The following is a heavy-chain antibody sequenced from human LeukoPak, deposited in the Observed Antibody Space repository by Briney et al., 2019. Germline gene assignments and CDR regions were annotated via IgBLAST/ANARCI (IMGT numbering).Heavy chain of an antibody. D-gene: IGHD4-23*01. Sequence: SVKVSCKASGGTFSSYAISWVRQAPGQGLEWMGGIIPIFGTANYAQKFQGRVTITTDESTSTAYMELSSLRSEDTAVYYCARDQVDYRGNLCWFDPWGQGTLVTVSS. CDR1: GGTFSSYA. J-gene: IGHJ5*02. CDR2: IIPIFGTA. CDR3: ARDQVDYRGNLCWFDP. V-gene: IGHV1-69*05.